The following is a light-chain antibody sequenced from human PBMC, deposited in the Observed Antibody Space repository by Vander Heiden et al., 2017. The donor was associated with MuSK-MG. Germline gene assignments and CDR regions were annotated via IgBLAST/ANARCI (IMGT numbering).Light chain of an antibody. CDR3: QQRSNWPPLT. V-gene: IGKV3-11*01. Sequence: EIAFTQFRATLYVAPGERATLSCRASQSFSCHLAWDRQKPGEAPGLLIYDPSNWTTGTPARFSGSESGTDFTLTLSSLEPEDFAVYYCQQRSNWPPLTFGGGTKVEIK. J-gene: IGKJ4*01. CDR1: QSFSCH. CDR2: DPS.